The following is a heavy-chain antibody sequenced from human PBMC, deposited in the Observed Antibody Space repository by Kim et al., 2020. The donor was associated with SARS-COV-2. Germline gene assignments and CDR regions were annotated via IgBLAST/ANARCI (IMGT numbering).Heavy chain of an antibody. CDR1: GGPISSYY. V-gene: IGHV4-59*01. D-gene: IGHD6-13*01. CDR3: ARDYGSSGFSRFFQY. J-gene: IGHJ1*01. Sequence: SETLSLTCTVSGGPISSYYWTWIRQPPGKGLEWIGNFYDSGGMNYNPSLNGRVTISRDAAKNQLSLKLRSVTAADTAVYYCARDYGSSGFSRFFQYWGQG. CDR2: FYDSGGM.